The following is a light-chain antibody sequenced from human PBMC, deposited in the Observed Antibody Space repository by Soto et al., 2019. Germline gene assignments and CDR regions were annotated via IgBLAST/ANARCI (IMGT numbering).Light chain of an antibody. J-gene: IGKJ1*01. CDR2: LAS. Sequence: DIVMTQSPLSLSVTPGEPASISCRSSQNLLHSNGKNYLDWFLQKPGQSPQLLIYLASNRASGVPDSFSSSGSGTDSTLKIRRVEAEDVGVYYCLQPLQTPPVVGPGTKGEIK. CDR1: QNLLHSNGKNY. V-gene: IGKV2-28*01. CDR3: LQPLQTPPV.